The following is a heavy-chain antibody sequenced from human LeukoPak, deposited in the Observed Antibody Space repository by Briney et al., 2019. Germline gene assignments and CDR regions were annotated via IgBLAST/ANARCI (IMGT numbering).Heavy chain of an antibody. J-gene: IGHJ4*02. Sequence: GESLKISCKGSGYSFTDYWIGWVRQMPGKGLEWLGNIYPGDSDTRYSPSFQGQVTISADKSISTAYLQWSSLKASDTAMYYCARLSGTYYTPEDYWGQGTLVTVSS. D-gene: IGHD3-10*01. CDR3: ARLSGTYYTPEDY. V-gene: IGHV5-51*01. CDR2: IYPGDSDT. CDR1: GYSFTDYW.